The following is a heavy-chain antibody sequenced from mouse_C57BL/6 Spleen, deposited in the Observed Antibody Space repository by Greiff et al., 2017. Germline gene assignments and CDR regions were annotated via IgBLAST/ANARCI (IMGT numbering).Heavy chain of an antibody. D-gene: IGHD4-1*01. CDR1: GFTFSSYA. CDR3: ARDELGRYFDV. J-gene: IGHJ1*03. V-gene: IGHV5-4*01. Sequence: DVMLVESGGGLVKPGGSLKLSCAASGFTFSSYAMSWVRQTPEKRLEWVATISDGGSYTYYPDNVKGRFTISRDNAKNNLYLQMSHLKSEDTAMYYCARDELGRYFDVWGTGTTVTVSS. CDR2: ISDGGSYT.